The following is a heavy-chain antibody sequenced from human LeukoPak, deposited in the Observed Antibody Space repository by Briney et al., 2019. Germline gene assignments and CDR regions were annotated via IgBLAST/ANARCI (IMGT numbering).Heavy chain of an antibody. CDR2: INPSGGST. CDR3: ARSVGATNYYYYMDV. D-gene: IGHD1-26*01. Sequence: ASVKVSCKASGYTFTSYYMHWVRQAPGQGLEWMGIINPSGGSTSYAQKFQGRVTMTRDTSTSTVYMELSSLRSEDTAVYYCARSVGATNYYYYMDVWGKGTTVTVSS. CDR1: GYTFTSYY. V-gene: IGHV1-46*01. J-gene: IGHJ6*03.